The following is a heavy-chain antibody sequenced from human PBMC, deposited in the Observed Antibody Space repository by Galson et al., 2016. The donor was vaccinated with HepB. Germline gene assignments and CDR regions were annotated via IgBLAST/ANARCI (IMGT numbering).Heavy chain of an antibody. V-gene: IGHV3-13*01. CDR3: ARDRGGSHGHAYDI. D-gene: IGHD1-26*01. J-gene: IGHJ3*02. CDR1: GFTFSSYD. Sequence: SLRLSCAASGFTFSSYDMHWVRQATGKGLEWVSVIGSAGEIHYPDSVKGRFTISRENAKNSLYLQMNSLRAGDTAVYYCARDRGGSHGHAYDIWGQGTMVTVSS. CDR2: IGSAGEI.